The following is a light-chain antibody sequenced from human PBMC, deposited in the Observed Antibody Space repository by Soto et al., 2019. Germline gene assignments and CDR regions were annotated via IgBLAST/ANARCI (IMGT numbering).Light chain of an antibody. Sequence: DIQMTQSPSSLSASVGDRVTITCRASQTINTYLNWYQQKPGKAPKLPIYAASTLQSGVPSRFSGSGSGTDFTLTISSLQPEDFAAYYCQQSSSSPKTFGQGTKLEVK. CDR2: AAS. CDR1: QTINTY. V-gene: IGKV1-39*01. J-gene: IGKJ2*01. CDR3: QQSSSSPKT.